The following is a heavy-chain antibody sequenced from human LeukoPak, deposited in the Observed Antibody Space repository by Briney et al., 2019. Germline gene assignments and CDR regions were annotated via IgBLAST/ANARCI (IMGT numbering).Heavy chain of an antibody. V-gene: IGHV3-43D*03. J-gene: IGHJ6*03. CDR2: ISWDGGGT. Sequence: GGSLRLSCAASGFTFDDYAMHWVRQAPGKGLEWVSLISWDGGGTYYADSVKGRFTISRDNSKNSLYLQMNSLRAEDTALYYCAKAGVGATSPYYYYYMDVWGKGTTVTVSS. D-gene: IGHD1-26*01. CDR1: GFTFDDYA. CDR3: AKAGVGATSPYYYYYMDV.